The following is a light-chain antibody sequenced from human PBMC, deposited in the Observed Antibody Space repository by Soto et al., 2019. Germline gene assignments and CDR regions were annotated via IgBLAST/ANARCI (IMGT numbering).Light chain of an antibody. CDR2: VVT. V-gene: IGLV2-11*01. CDR3: CSYAGRSWV. Sequence: QSALTQPRSVSGSPGQSVTISCTGTSSDVGGYNFVSWYQQHPGKAPKLIIYVVTERPSGVPDRFSGSKSGNTASLTISGLQAEDEADYYFCSYAGRSWVFGGGTKLTVL. J-gene: IGLJ3*02. CDR1: SSDVGGYNF.